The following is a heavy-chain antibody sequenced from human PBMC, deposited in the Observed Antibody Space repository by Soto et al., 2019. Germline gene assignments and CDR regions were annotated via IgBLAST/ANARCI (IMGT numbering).Heavy chain of an antibody. CDR3: AHWGSCSGSPAVTFDP. D-gene: IGHD3-10*02. J-gene: IGHJ5*02. CDR1: GFSLSTSGVG. CDR2: IYWDDDK. V-gene: IGHV2-5*02. Sequence: QITLKESGPTLVKPTQTLALTCTFSGFSLSTSGVGVGWIRQPPGKALEWLALIYWDDDKRYSPSLKSRLTITKDTAKNQVVLTMTNTDPVDTATYYCAHWGSCSGSPAVTFDPWGQGTLVTVSS.